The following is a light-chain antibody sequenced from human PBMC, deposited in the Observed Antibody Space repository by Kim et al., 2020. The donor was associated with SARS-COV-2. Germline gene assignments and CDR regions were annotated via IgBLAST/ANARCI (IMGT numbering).Light chain of an antibody. V-gene: IGKV1-5*01. CDR1: QSISSW. J-gene: IGKJ1*01. CDR3: QQYNSYPLT. Sequence: CRAGQSISSWLALYQQKPGKAPKLLIYDASSLESGVPSRFSCSGSGTEVTLTISSLQPDDFATYYCQQYNSYPLTFGQGTKVEIK. CDR2: DAS.